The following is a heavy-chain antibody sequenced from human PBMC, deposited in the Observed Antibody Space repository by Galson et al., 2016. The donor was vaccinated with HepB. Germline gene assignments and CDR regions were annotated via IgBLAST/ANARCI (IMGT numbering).Heavy chain of an antibody. D-gene: IGHD2-15*01. CDR3: AKDFGREVYGSGGP. V-gene: IGHV3-23*01. CDR1: GFTFSIYA. CDR2: VMGSGVTT. Sequence: SLRLSCAASGFTFSIYAMNWVRQPPGRGLEWVSTVMGSGVTTYYADSVKGRFTVSRDNFRNTVYLQMDSLRGEDTAVYYCAKDFGREVYGSGGPWGPGTLVTVSS. J-gene: IGHJ5*02.